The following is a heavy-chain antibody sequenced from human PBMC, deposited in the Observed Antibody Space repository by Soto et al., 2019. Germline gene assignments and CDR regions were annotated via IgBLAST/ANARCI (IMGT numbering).Heavy chain of an antibody. V-gene: IGHV2-26*01. J-gene: IGHJ4*02. CDR3: ARIHSYYYDTSGYYYGLYFDF. D-gene: IGHD3-22*01. CDR1: GFSLSDVRVG. Sequence: QVTLKESGPVRVKPTETLTLTCTVSGFSLSDVRVGVSWIRQPPGKALEWLGNIFSNDEKSYNTSLKRRLTISKDTSKSQVVLTMTNMDPVDTATYYCARIHSYYYDTSGYYYGLYFDFWGQGTLVTVSS. CDR2: IFSNDEK.